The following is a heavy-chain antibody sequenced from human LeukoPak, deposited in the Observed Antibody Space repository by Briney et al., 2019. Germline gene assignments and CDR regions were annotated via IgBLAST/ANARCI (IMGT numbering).Heavy chain of an antibody. CDR3: ARAPPVDDAFDI. CDR1: GYTFTSYD. J-gene: IGHJ3*02. CDR2: MNPNSGNT. D-gene: IGHD4-23*01. V-gene: IGHV1-8*01. Sequence: ASVKVSCKASGYTFTSYDINWVRQATGQGLEWMGWMNPNSGNTGYAQKFQGRVTMTRNTSISTAYMELSSLRSEDTAVYYCARAPPVDDAFDIWGQGTMVTVSS.